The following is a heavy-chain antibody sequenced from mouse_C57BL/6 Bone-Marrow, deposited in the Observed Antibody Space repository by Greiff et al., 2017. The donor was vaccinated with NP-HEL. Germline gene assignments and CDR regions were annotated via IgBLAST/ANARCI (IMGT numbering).Heavy chain of an antibody. V-gene: IGHV1-54*01. Sequence: VQLQQSGAELVRPGTSVKVSCKASGYAFTNYLIEWVKQRPGQGLEWIGVINPGSGGTNYNEKFKGKATLTADKSSSTAYMQLSSLTSEDSAVYFCARDTTAPFAYWGQGTLVTVSA. CDR3: ARDTTAPFAY. D-gene: IGHD1-2*01. CDR2: INPGSGGT. CDR1: GYAFTNYL. J-gene: IGHJ3*01.